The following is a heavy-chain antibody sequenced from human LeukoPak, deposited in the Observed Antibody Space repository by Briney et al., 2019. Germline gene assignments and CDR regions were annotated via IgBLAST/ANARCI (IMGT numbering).Heavy chain of an antibody. J-gene: IGHJ5*02. CDR2: INPNSGGT. CDR1: GYTFTGYY. D-gene: IGHD6-19*01. CDR3: ARVIAVAGNWFDP. Sequence: ASVKVSCKASGYTFTGYYMHWVRQAPGQGLEWIGWINPNSGGTNYAQKFQGRVTMTRDTSISTAYMELSRLRSDDTAVYYCARVIAVAGNWFDPWGQGTLVTVSS. V-gene: IGHV1-2*02.